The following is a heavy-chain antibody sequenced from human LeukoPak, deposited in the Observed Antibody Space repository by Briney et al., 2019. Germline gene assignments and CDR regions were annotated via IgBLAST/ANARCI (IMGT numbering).Heavy chain of an antibody. D-gene: IGHD6-19*01. J-gene: IGHJ4*02. V-gene: IGHV3-23*01. Sequence: GGSLRLSCAASGFTFSSYAMSWVRQAPGKGLEWVLAISGSGGSTFYADSVKGRFTISRDNSKNTLYLQMNSLRAEDTAVYYCAKAVGWYGDYFDYWGQGTLVTVSS. CDR3: AKAVGWYGDYFDY. CDR2: ISGSGGST. CDR1: GFTFSSYA.